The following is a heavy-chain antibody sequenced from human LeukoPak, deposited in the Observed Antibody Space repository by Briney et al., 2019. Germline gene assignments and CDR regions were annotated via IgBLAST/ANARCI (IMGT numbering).Heavy chain of an antibody. V-gene: IGHV4-38-2*01. D-gene: IGHD4-17*01. J-gene: IGHJ6*04. CDR2: IYHSGNT. Sequence: SETLSLTCVVSGYSISSGYYWGWIRQPPGKGLEWIGSIYHSGNTYYNPSLKSRVTISADTSKNQFSLKLSFVTAADTAVYYCARHGDYYYYGMDVWGKGTTVTVSS. CDR1: GYSISSGYY. CDR3: ARHGDYYYYGMDV.